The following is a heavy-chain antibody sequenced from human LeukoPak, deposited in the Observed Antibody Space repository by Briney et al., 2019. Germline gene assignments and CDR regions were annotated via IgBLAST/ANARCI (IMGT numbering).Heavy chain of an antibody. J-gene: IGHJ4*02. CDR1: RNTFTGHY. CDR3: ARVGRDLPIDY. CDR2: INPYSGDT. Sequence: ASVKVSCKASRNTFTGHYIHWVRRAPGQGLEWMGWINPYSGDTNYAQKFQGRVTMTRDMSISTVYMDLSRLRSDDSAVYYCARVGRDLPIDYWGQGTLVTVSS. D-gene: IGHD3-16*01. V-gene: IGHV1-2*02.